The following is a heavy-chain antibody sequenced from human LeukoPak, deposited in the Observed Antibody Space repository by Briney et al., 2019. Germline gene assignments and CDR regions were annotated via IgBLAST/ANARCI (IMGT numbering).Heavy chain of an antibody. J-gene: IGHJ5*02. V-gene: IGHV4-39*07. D-gene: IGHD2-2*01. CDR2: IYFSGNT. Sequence: PSETLSLTCTVSGDSISSSSYYWGWIRQPPGKGLEWIGSIYFSGNTYYNPSLKSRVTISVDTPNNQFSLKLSSVTAADTAVYYCARRDYCTSTTCYESYNWFDPWGQGTLVTVSS. CDR1: GDSISSSSYY. CDR3: ARRDYCTSTTCYESYNWFDP.